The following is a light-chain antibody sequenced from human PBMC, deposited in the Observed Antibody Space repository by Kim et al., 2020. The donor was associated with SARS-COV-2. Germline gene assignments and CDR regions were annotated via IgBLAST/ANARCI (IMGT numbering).Light chain of an antibody. V-gene: IGKV2-30*02. J-gene: IGKJ1*01. CDR3: LQGTHWPPT. Sequence: DVVMAQSPLSLPVTLGQPASISCRSSQSLVHSDGNTYLTWFQQRPGQSPRRLIYRVSNRDSGVPDRFSGTGSGTDFTLNISRVEAEDVGVYYCLQGTHWPPTFGQGTKVDIK. CDR2: RVS. CDR1: QSLVHSDGNTY.